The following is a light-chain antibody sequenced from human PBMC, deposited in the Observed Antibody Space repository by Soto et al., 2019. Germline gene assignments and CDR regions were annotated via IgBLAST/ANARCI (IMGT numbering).Light chain of an antibody. CDR3: QHRSSWPLT. CDR2: EAS. CDR1: QSVSSN. J-gene: IGKJ5*01. Sequence: EIVMTQSPATLSVSPWERAILSCMASQSVSSNLAWYQQEPGQAPRLVIHEASNRATGIPARFSGSGSGTDFTLTISSLEPEDFAVYYCQHRSSWPLTFGQGTRLENK. V-gene: IGKV3-11*01.